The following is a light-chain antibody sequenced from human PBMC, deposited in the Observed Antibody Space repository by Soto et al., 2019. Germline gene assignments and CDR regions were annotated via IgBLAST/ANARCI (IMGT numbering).Light chain of an antibody. V-gene: IGKV1-39*01. CDR2: TAS. J-gene: IGKJ4*01. CDR3: QQRHSLPT. CDR1: QSIGSY. Sequence: DIQMTQSPSSLSASVGDRVTITCRASQSIGSYLKWYQQKSGKAPKLLIHTASILQSGVPSRFSGSGAGTYFTLTISSLQPEDSATYYSQQRHSLPTFGGGTKVEIK.